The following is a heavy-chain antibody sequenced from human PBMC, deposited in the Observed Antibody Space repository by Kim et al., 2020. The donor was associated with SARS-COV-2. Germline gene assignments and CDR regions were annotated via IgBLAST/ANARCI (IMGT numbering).Heavy chain of an antibody. CDR3: AKDLLRFLEWLFMGAFDI. Sequence: GRFTISRDNSKNTLYLQMNSLRAEDTAVYYCAKDLLRFLEWLFMGAFDIWGQGTMVTVSS. D-gene: IGHD3-3*01. V-gene: IGHV3-23*01. J-gene: IGHJ3*02.